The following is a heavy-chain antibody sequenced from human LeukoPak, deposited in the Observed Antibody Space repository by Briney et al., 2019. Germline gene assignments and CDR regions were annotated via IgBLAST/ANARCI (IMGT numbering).Heavy chain of an antibody. V-gene: IGHV3-23*01. CDR2: FSATNGSA. CDR3: ARAKIAAAGTVAFDV. Sequence: GGSLRLSCAASGFTFSSYAMTWVRQAPGKGLEWVSAFSATNGSAQYAESVEGRFTIIRGNSKNTLFLQMNSLGAEDTAVYYCARAKIAAAGTVAFDVWGQGTLVTVSS. CDR1: GFTFSSYA. J-gene: IGHJ3*01. D-gene: IGHD6-13*01.